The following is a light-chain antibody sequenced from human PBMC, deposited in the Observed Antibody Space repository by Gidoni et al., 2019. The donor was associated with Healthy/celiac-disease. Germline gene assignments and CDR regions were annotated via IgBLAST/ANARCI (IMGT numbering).Light chain of an antibody. CDR3: QQSYSTPLT. CDR2: AAS. V-gene: IGKV1-39*01. CDR1: QSISSY. Sequence: IQMTQSPSSLSASVVDRVTITCRASQSISSYLNWYQQKPGKAPKLLIYAASSLQSGVPSRFSGSGSGTDFTLNISSLQPEDFATYYCQQSYSTPLTFGGGTKVEIK. J-gene: IGKJ4*01.